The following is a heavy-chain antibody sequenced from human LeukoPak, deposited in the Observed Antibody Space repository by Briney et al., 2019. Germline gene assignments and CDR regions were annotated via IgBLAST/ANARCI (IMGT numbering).Heavy chain of an antibody. J-gene: IGHJ4*02. V-gene: IGHV3-53*01. CDR3: ATDSRGRGYSYGYYFAY. CDR2: IYSGGST. CDR1: GFTVSSNY. Sequence: GGSLRLSCAASGFTVSSNYMSWARQAPGKGLECVSVIYSGGSTYYADSVKGRFTISRDNSKNTLYLQMNSLRAEDTAVYYCATDSRGRGYSYGYYFAYWGQGTLATVSS. D-gene: IGHD5-18*01.